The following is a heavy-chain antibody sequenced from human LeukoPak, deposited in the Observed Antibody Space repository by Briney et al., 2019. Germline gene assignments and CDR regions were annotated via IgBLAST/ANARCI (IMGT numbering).Heavy chain of an antibody. CDR2: ISAYNGNT. CDR1: GYTFTSYG. V-gene: IGHV1-18*01. Sequence: ASVKVSCKASGYTFTSYGISWVRQAPGQGLEWMGWISAYNGNTNYAQKLQGRVTMTTDTSTSTAYMELRSLRSDDTAVYYCASSTFSPSAMDVWGKGTTVTISS. D-gene: IGHD5/OR15-5a*01. J-gene: IGHJ6*04. CDR3: ASSTFSPSAMDV.